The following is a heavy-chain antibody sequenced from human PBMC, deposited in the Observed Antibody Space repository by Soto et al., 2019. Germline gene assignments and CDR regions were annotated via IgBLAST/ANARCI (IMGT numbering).Heavy chain of an antibody. V-gene: IGHV3-23*01. CDR3: AKDLGLRYFDWLPRIFDY. CDR1: GFTFSSYA. CDR2: ISGSGGST. J-gene: IGHJ4*02. D-gene: IGHD3-9*01. Sequence: EVQLLESGGGLVQPGGSLRLSCAASGFTFSSYAMSWVRQAPGKGLEWVSAISGSGGSTYYADSVKGRFTISRDNSKNTPYLQMNTLSAEDRAVYYCAKDLGLRYFDWLPRIFDYWGQGTLVTVSS.